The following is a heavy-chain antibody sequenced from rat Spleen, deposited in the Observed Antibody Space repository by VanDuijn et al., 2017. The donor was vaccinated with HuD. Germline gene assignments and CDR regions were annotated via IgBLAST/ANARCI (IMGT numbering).Heavy chain of an antibody. CDR1: GYSITSGYG. CDR3: ARSYNGWYSDF. CDR2: INSAGTT. J-gene: IGHJ1*01. V-gene: IGHV3-3*01. D-gene: IGHD1-4*01. Sequence: EVQLQESGPGLVKPSQSLSLTCSVTGYSITSGYGWNWIRKFPGNKLEWMGYINSAGTTNHNPPLKSQISITRDTSKNHFFLQLTSVTPDDTATYYCARSYNGWYSDFWGPGTMVTVSS.